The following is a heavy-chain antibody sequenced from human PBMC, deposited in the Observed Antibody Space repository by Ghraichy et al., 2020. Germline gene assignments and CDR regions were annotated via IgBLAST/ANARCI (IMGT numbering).Heavy chain of an antibody. V-gene: IGHV4-61*01. CDR1: GGSVSSGSYY. CDR2: IYYSGST. Sequence: SETLSLTCTVSGGSVSSGSYYWGWIRQPPGKGLEWIGYIYYSGSTNYNPSLKSRVTISVDTSKNQFSLKLSSVTAADTAVYYCARDYFEDYDFWSGYPDLQLYYYYGMDVWGQGTTVTVSS. J-gene: IGHJ6*02. D-gene: IGHD3-3*01. CDR3: ARDYFEDYDFWSGYPDLQLYYYYGMDV.